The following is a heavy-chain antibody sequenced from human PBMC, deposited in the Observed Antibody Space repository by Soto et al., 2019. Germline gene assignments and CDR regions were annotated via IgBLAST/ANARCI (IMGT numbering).Heavy chain of an antibody. Sequence: GGSLRLSCVASGYNFNKYAVSWVRQAPGKGLEWVSAISSGGDNTHYADSVKGRFTITRDNSKNMLYLQMNSLTVEDTAVYYCAKGIYYDSSGPTRVLDYWGQGTLVTVSS. CDR2: ISSGGDNT. CDR1: GYNFNKYA. CDR3: AKGIYYDSSGPTRVLDY. D-gene: IGHD3-22*01. J-gene: IGHJ4*02. V-gene: IGHV3-23*01.